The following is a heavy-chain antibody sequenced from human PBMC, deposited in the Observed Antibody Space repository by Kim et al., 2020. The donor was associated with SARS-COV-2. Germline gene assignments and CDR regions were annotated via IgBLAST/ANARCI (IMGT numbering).Heavy chain of an antibody. D-gene: IGHD1-26*01. CDR1: GGSFSGYY. V-gene: IGHV4-34*01. Sequence: SETLSLTCAVYGGSFSGYYWSWIRQPPGKGLEWIGEINHSGSTNHNPSLKSRVTISVDTSKNQFSLKLSSVTAADTAVYYCARGTGSYTRMNFDYWGQGTLVTVSS. CDR3: ARGTGSYTRMNFDY. CDR2: INHSGST. J-gene: IGHJ4*02.